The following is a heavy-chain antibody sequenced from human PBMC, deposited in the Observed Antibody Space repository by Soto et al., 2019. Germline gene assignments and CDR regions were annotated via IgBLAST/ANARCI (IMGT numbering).Heavy chain of an antibody. CDR2: IKQDGSEK. D-gene: IGHD3-3*01. J-gene: IGHJ5*02. V-gene: IGHV3-7*01. CDR1: GFTFSSYW. CDR3: AREVRDFWTRFDP. Sequence: GGSLRLSCAASGFTFSSYWMSWVRQAPGKGLEWVANIKQDGSEKYYVDSVKGRFTISRDNAKNSLYLQMNSLRAEDTAVYYCAREVRDFWTRFDPWGQGTLVTVSS.